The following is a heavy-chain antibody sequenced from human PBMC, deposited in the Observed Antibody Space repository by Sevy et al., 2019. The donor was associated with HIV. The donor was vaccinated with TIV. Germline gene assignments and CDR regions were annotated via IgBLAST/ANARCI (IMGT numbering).Heavy chain of an antibody. D-gene: IGHD3-22*01. V-gene: IGHV3-7*01. CDR1: GFTFSSYW. CDR2: IKQDGSEK. Sequence: GGSLRLSCAASGFTFSSYWMSWVRQAPGKGLEWVANIKQDGSEKYYVDSVKGRFTISRDNAKNSLYLQMNSLRAEDTAVYYWASLYYCDSSGYHWGQGTLVTVSS. CDR3: ASLYYCDSSGYH. J-gene: IGHJ4*02.